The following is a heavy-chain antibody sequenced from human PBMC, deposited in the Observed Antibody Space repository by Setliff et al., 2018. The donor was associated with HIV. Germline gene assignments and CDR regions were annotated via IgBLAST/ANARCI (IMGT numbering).Heavy chain of an antibody. D-gene: IGHD4-4*01. CDR1: GYSISTNEW. CDR2: ISNSGKL. CDR3: ARTVPHSAAQDAFDI. J-gene: IGHJ3*02. V-gene: IGHV4-28*05. Sequence: PSETLSLTCAVSGYSISTNEWWGWIRQPPGKGLAWIWYISNSGKLYYDPSLNSRVTLSADTSKNQLSLKLTSVTAEDTGVYYCARTVPHSAAQDAFDIWGQGTVVTVSS.